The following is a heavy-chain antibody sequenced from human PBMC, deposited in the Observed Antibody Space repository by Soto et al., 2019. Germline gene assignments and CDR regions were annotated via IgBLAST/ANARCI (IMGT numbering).Heavy chain of an antibody. CDR3: ARESGGLDP. CDR2: INPYNGKT. CDR1: GYIFTSWP. J-gene: IGHJ5*02. Sequence: GASVKVSCKASGYIFTSWPITWVRQAPGQGLEYMGWINPYNGKTNYAQKFQGRVTMTTDTSTNTAYMELGSLRSDDTALYYCARESGGLDPWGQGTLVTVSS. V-gene: IGHV1-18*01.